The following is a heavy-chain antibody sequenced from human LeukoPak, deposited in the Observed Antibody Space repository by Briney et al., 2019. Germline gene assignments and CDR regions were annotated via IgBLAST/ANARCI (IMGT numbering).Heavy chain of an antibody. V-gene: IGHV4-34*01. Sequence: SETLSLTCAVYGGSFSGYYWSWIRQPPGKGLEWIGEINHSGSTNYNPSLKSRVTISVVTSKNQFSLKLSSVTAADTAVYYCARGFSDSSGYYYRYYYYYGMDVWGQGTTVTVSS. CDR1: GGSFSGYY. CDR2: INHSGST. CDR3: ARGFSDSSGYYYRYYYYYGMDV. D-gene: IGHD3-22*01. J-gene: IGHJ6*02.